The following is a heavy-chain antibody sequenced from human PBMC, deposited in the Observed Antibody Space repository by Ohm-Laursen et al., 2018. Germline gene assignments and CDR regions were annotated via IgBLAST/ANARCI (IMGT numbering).Heavy chain of an antibody. V-gene: IGHV3-23*01. Sequence: GSLRLSCAASGFTFSNYAMSWVRQAPGQGLEWVSSISTSGSGTYYANSVKGPFTISRDNTKSTLYLQMNNLRAEDTAVYYCAKGSANLGDYWGQGTLVTVSS. J-gene: IGHJ4*02. CDR1: GFTFSNYA. CDR2: ISTSGSGT. CDR3: AKGSANLGDY.